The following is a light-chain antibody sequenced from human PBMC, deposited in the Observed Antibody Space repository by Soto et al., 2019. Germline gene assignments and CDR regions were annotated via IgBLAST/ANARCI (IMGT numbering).Light chain of an antibody. V-gene: IGKV1-9*01. CDR1: QDISTS. CDR3: QHLRTYPCS. Sequence: DIQLTQSPSFLSASVGDRVTVSCRASQDISTSLAWFQQKAGKVPKLLVYPASTLQDGVPSRFSGSGSGTYFTLTINNLQPEDFATYYCQHLRTYPCSFGQGTKLDIK. J-gene: IGKJ2*04. CDR2: PAS.